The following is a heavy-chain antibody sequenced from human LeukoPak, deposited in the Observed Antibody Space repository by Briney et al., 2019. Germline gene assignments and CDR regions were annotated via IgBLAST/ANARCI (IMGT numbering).Heavy chain of an antibody. V-gene: IGHV1-18*04. CDR1: GYTFTGYY. CDR3: ARRGYSYGYGTYYFDY. CDR2: ISAYNGNT. D-gene: IGHD5-18*01. J-gene: IGHJ4*02. Sequence: GASVKVSCKASGYTFTGYYMHWVRQAPGQGLESMGWISAYNGNTNYAQKLQGRVTMTTDTSTSTAYMELRSLRSDDTAVYYCARRGYSYGYGTYYFDYWGQGTLVTVSS.